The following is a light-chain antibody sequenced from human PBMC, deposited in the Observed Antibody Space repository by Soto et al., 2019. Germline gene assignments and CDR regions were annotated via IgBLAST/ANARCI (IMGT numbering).Light chain of an antibody. V-gene: IGKV3-20*01. CDR3: QLYNNWPPIA. CDR1: QTVRNNY. CDR2: DAS. Sequence: EFVLTQSPGTLSLSPGERATLSCRASQTVRNNYLAWYQQKPGQAPRLLIYDASSRATGIPDRFSGGGSGTDFTLTISSLQSEDFAIYYCQLYNNWPPIAFGQGTRLEIK. J-gene: IGKJ5*01.